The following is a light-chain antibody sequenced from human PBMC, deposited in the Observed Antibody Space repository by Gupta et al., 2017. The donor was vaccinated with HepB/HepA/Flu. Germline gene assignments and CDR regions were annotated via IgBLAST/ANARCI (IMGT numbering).Light chain of an antibody. CDR1: SVRTSY. J-gene: IGLJ1*01. CDR3: QSSDKNGAHFF. V-gene: IGLV3-19*01. Sequence: SSELTEDPDVSVALGQTVQITCQGDSVRTSYATWYQQKPGTAPILVIYGKNKRPSGIPDRFSGSTSGNTASLTITGAQAEDEADYYCQSSDKNGAHFFFGGGTKVTVL. CDR2: GKN.